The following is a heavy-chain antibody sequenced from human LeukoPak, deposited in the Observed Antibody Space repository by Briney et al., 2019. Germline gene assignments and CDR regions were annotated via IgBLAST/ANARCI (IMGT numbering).Heavy chain of an antibody. D-gene: IGHD3-16*01. CDR1: GFTLRSYG. CDR2: IRNDGSNQ. V-gene: IGHV3-30*02. CDR3: VKGVGGSANYYYLDV. J-gene: IGHJ6*03. Sequence: GGSLRLSCAASGFTLRSYGMHWVRKAPGKGLEWVAFIRNDGSNQYYADSVSGRFTISRDNSKNALYLQMNSLRPGETAEYYCVKGVGGSANYYYLDVWGKGTTVTVSS.